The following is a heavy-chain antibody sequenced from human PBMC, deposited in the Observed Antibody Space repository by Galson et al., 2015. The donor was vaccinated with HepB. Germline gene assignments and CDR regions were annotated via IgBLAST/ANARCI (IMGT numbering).Heavy chain of an antibody. D-gene: IGHD2-15*01. CDR2: IDPSDSYT. J-gene: IGHJ5*02. CDR3: ARHLAGYCSGGSCSPTNWFDP. CDR1: GYSFTSYW. Sequence: QSGAEVKKPGESLRISCKGSGYSFTSYWISWVRQMPGKGLEWMGRIDPSDSYTNYSPSFQGHVTISADKSISTAYLQWSSLKASDTAMYYCARHLAGYCSGGSCSPTNWFDPWGQGTLVTVSS. V-gene: IGHV5-10-1*01.